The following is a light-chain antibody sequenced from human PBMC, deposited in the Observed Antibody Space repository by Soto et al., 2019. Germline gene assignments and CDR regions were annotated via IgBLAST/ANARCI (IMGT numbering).Light chain of an antibody. V-gene: IGLV2-14*01. Sequence: QSALTQPASVSGSPGQSITISCTGTSSDVGGYNYVSWYQQHPGKAPKLMIYDVSNRPAGVSNRFSGAESGNTASLTISGLQAEDEADDYCSSYTRRSTLRVVFGGGTKLTVL. CDR1: SSDVGGYNY. CDR3: SSYTRRSTLRVV. J-gene: IGLJ2*01. CDR2: DVS.